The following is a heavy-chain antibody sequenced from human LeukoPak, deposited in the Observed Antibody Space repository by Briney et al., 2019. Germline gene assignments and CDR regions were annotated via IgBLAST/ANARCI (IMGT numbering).Heavy chain of an antibody. V-gene: IGHV3-21*01. CDR2: ISSSSGYI. J-gene: IGHJ4*02. Sequence: GGSLRLSCAASGFTFSSYWMSWVRQAPGKGLEWVSSISSSSGYIYYADSVKGRFTISRDNAKNSLYLQMNSLRAEDTAVYYCARVRYCSGGSCNLYFDYWGQGTLVTVSS. D-gene: IGHD2-15*01. CDR1: GFTFSSYW. CDR3: ARVRYCSGGSCNLYFDY.